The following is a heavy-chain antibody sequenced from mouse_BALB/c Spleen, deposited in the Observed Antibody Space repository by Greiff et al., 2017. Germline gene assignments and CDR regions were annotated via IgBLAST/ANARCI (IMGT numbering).Heavy chain of an antibody. CDR1: GFSLTSYG. CDR3: ARAYYYGSYYFDY. Sequence: VQVVESGPGLVAPSQSLSITCTVSGFSLTSYGVHWVRQPPGKGLEWLGVIWAGGSTNYYSALMSRLSISKDNSKSQVFLKMNSLQTDDTAMYYCARAYYYGSYYFDYWGQGTTLTVSS. D-gene: IGHD1-1*01. V-gene: IGHV2-9*02. CDR2: IWAGGST. J-gene: IGHJ2*01.